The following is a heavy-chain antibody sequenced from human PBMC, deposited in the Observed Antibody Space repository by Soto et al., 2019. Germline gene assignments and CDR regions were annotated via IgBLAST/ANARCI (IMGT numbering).Heavy chain of an antibody. CDR3: ARIAVSVRPRWYNWFDP. V-gene: IGHV1-8*02. J-gene: IGHJ5*02. Sequence: QAQLVQSAAEVKKPGASVKVSCMTSGYTFNDYEINWVRHATGQGLEWIGWMNPNSGETGYAQKFQGRVTMTTSSSLSTAYLELNSLTSDDTAVYYCARIAVSVRPRWYNWFDPWGQGTLVTVSS. D-gene: IGHD2-21*01. CDR2: MNPNSGET. CDR1: GYTFNDYE.